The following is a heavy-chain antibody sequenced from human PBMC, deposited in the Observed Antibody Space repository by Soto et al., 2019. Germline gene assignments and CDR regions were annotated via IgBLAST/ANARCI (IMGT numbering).Heavy chain of an antibody. CDR1: GFSLSTSGVG. D-gene: IGHD3-22*01. CDR2: IYWDDDK. CDR3: AHRIETYYYDSSGYSNYFDY. V-gene: IGHV2-5*02. J-gene: IGHJ4*02. Sequence: QITLKESGPTLVKPTQTLTLTCTFSGFSLSTSGVGVGWIRQPPGKALEWLALIYWDDDKRYSPSLKSRLTITKDTSKNQVVLTMTNMDPVDTATYYCAHRIETYYYDSSGYSNYFDYWGQGTLVTVSS.